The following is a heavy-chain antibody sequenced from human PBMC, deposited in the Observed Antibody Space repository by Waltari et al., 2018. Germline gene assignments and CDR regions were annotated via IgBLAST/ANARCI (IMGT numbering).Heavy chain of an antibody. CDR1: GGSFSGYY. J-gene: IGHJ6*03. D-gene: IGHD4-4*01. CDR3: ARVRPSYSNYPVYYYYYMDV. V-gene: IGHV4-34*01. Sequence: QVQLQQWGAGLLKPSETLPLTCAVYGGSFSGYYWSWIRPPPGKGLEWIGEINPSGSTNYNPSLKSRVTISVDTSKNQFSLKLSSVTAADTAVYYCARVRPSYSNYPVYYYYYMDVWGKGTTVTVSS. CDR2: INPSGST.